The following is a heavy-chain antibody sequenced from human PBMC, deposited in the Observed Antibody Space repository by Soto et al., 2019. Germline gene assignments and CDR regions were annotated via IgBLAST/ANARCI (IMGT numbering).Heavy chain of an antibody. CDR3: ASSSPFHY. CDR1: SASLSSSTYY. Sequence: LSLTCSVSSASLSSSTYYWSWIRQPPGRGPEWIGSIYYSGNTYYKPSLKSRVSISIDTSRNQFSLKLTSVTAADTGVYYCASSSPFHYWGPGILVTGSS. D-gene: IGHD6-6*01. CDR2: IYYSGNT. J-gene: IGHJ4*02. V-gene: IGHV4-39*01.